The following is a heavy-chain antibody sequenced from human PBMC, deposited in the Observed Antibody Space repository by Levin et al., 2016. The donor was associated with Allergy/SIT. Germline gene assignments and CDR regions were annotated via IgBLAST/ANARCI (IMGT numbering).Heavy chain of an antibody. CDR1: GFTFSSYA. V-gene: IGHV3-33*01. CDR3: ARFSSDYSAFDL. Sequence: GESLKISCAASGFTFSSYAMHWVRRSPGGGLGWVAAIWYDGSNTYYEDSVKGRFTISRDNSESTVYLQMDSLRAEDTAVYYCARFSSDYSAFDLWGHGTVVTVSS. D-gene: IGHD3-22*01. CDR2: IWYDGSNT. J-gene: IGHJ3*01.